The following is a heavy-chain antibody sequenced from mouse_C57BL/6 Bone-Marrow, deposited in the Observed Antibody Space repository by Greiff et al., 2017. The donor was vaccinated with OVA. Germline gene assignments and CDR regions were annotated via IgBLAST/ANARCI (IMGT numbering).Heavy chain of an antibody. V-gene: IGHV14-4*01. CDR3: TRITTVHYFDY. D-gene: IGHD1-1*01. Sequence: EVQLQQSGAELVRPGASVKLSCTASGFNIKDDYMHWVKQRPEQGLEWIGWIDPENGDTEYASKFQGKATITADTSSNTAYLQLSSLTSEDTAVYYCTRITTVHYFDYWGQGTTLTVSS. J-gene: IGHJ2*01. CDR1: GFNIKDDY. CDR2: IDPENGDT.